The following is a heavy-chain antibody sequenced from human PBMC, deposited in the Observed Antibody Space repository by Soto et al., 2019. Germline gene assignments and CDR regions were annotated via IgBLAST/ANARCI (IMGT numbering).Heavy chain of an antibody. J-gene: IGHJ4*02. CDR2: VFYTGNS. V-gene: IGHV4-30-4*01. CDR3: ARVGGQRLLHS. CDR1: GDSINSGNYY. Sequence: QVQLQASGPGLVKPSETLSLTCTVSGDSINSGNYYWSWIRQPPGKGLEYIGYVFYTGNSYYNASLKSRPTISVDTSKNQFSLSLTSVTVADTAVYYCARVGGQRLLHSWGAGALVTVSS. D-gene: IGHD3-16*01.